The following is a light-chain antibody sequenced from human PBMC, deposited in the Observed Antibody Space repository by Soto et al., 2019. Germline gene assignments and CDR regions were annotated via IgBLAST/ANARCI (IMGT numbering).Light chain of an antibody. V-gene: IGKV3-20*01. J-gene: IGKJ3*01. CDR1: QSVSSSY. Sequence: EIVLTQSPGTLSLSPGERATLSCMASQSVSSSYLAWYQQKPGQAPRLLIYGASSRATGIPDRFSGSGSRTDFTLTINRLEPEDFAVYYCQQYGRSPPFTFGPGTKVDI. CDR2: GAS. CDR3: QQYGRSPPFT.